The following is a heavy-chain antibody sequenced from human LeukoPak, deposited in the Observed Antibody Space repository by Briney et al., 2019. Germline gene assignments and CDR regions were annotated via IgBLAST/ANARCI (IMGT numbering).Heavy chain of an antibody. CDR1: GGSFSGYY. Sequence: PSETLSLTCAVYGGSFSGYYWSWIRQPPGKGLEWIGEINHSGSTNYNPSLKSRVTISVDTSKNQFSLKLSSVTAADTAVYYCARGPGIVGVTRGWYFDYWGQGTLVTVSS. J-gene: IGHJ4*02. V-gene: IGHV4-34*01. CDR2: INHSGST. D-gene: IGHD1-26*01. CDR3: ARGPGIVGVTRGWYFDY.